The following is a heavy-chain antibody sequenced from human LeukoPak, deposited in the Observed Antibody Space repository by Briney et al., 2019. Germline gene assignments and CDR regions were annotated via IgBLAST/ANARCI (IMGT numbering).Heavy chain of an antibody. V-gene: IGHV3-7*01. CDR2: IKEDGDEK. D-gene: IGHD4-11*01. CDR3: VTALSKGAH. Sequence: GESLRLSCAASGFTFSGFWMTWVRQAPGKGLEWVANIKEDGDEKYYVDSVRGRFTISRDNAKNSLYLQMNSLRVEDTAMYYCVTALSKGAHWGKGTLVTVSS. CDR1: GFTFSGFW. J-gene: IGHJ4*02.